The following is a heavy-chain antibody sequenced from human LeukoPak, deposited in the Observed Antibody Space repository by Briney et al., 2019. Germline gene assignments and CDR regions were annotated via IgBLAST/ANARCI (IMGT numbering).Heavy chain of an antibody. CDR2: IYYSGST. CDR1: GGSISSYY. V-gene: IGHV4-59*01. J-gene: IGHJ3*02. D-gene: IGHD2-2*01. CDR3: ARGRCSSTSCYAGDAFDI. Sequence: SETLSLTCTVSGGSISSYYWSWIRQPPGKGLEWIGYIYYSGSTNYNPSLKSRVTISVDTSKNQFSLKLSSVTAADTAGYYCARGRCSSTSCYAGDAFDIWGQGTMVTVSS.